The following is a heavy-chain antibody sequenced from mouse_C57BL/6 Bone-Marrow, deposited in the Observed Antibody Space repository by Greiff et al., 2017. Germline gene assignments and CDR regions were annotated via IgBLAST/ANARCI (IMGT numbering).Heavy chain of an antibody. CDR2: IFPGSGST. V-gene: IGHV1-75*01. D-gene: IGHD1-1*01. Sequence: QVQLQQSGPELVKPGASVKISCKASGYTFTDYYINWVKQRPGQGLEWIGWIFPGSGSTYYNEKFKGKATLTVDKSSSTAYMLLSSLTSEDSAVXFCAREHYGSSYPYAMDYWGQGTSVTVSS. CDR3: AREHYGSSYPYAMDY. CDR1: GYTFTDYY. J-gene: IGHJ4*01.